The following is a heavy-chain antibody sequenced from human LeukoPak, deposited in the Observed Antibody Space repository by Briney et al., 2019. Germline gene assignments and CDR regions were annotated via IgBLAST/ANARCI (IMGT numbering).Heavy chain of an antibody. Sequence: AGGSLRLSCAASGFTFSDYYMSWIRQAPGKGLEWVSYISSSSSCTNYADSVKGRFTISRDNAKNSLYLQMNSLRAEDTAVYYCARVSYGDSGYFDYWGQGTLVTVSS. CDR1: GFTFSDYY. CDR3: ARVSYGDSGYFDY. D-gene: IGHD4-17*01. J-gene: IGHJ4*02. V-gene: IGHV3-11*06. CDR2: ISSSSSCT.